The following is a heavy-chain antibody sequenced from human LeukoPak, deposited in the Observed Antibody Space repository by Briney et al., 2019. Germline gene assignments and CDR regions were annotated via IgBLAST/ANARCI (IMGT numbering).Heavy chain of an antibody. CDR2: ISSSSSYI. J-gene: IGHJ3*02. Sequence: GGSLRLSCAGSGFTLSSYSMDWVRQAPGKGLEWVSSISSSSSYIYYADSVKGRFTISRDNAKNSLYLQMNSLRAEDTAVYYCARDSDYYDSSGYYYSGRAFDIWGQGTMVTVSS. CDR1: GFTLSSYS. V-gene: IGHV3-21*04. CDR3: ARDSDYYDSSGYYYSGRAFDI. D-gene: IGHD3-22*01.